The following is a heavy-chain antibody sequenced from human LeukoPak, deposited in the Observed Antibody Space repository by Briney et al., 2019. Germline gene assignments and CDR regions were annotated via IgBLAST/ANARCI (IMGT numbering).Heavy chain of an antibody. J-gene: IGHJ4*02. Sequence: ASVKVSCKVSGYTLTELSMRGVRQAPGKGVEGMGGFYPEDGETIYAQKFQGRVTMTEDTSTDTAYMELSSLRSEDTAVYCCATVLTRAVTQSVYFAYWGQGTLVTVSS. CDR1: GYTLTELS. V-gene: IGHV1-24*01. CDR2: FYPEDGET. D-gene: IGHD4-17*01. CDR3: ATVLTRAVTQSVYFAY.